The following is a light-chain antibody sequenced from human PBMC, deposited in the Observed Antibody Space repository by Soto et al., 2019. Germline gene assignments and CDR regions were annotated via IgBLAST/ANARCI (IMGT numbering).Light chain of an antibody. CDR3: QSYDARLSAYV. CDR2: ANS. Sequence: QSALTQPPSVSGAPGQGVTISCTGSSFNIWANYDVHWYQHLPGTGPKLLIYANSFRPSGVPDRVSASKSGSSASLAITGLQAEDEADYYCQSYDARLSAYVFGTGTKVTVL. J-gene: IGLJ1*01. CDR1: SFNIWANYD. V-gene: IGLV1-40*01.